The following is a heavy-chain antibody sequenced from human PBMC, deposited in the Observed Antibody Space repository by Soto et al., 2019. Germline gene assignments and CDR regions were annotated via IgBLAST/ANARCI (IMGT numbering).Heavy chain of an antibody. Sequence: SETLSLTCTVSGGSISSYYWSWIRQPPGKGLEWIGYIYYSGSTNYNPSLKSRVTISVDTSKNQFSLKLSSVTAADTAVYYCARGQQWLVPPSYYYYGMDVWGQGTTVTAP. CDR3: ARGQQWLVPPSYYYYGMDV. CDR2: IYYSGST. D-gene: IGHD6-19*01. J-gene: IGHJ6*02. CDR1: GGSISSYY. V-gene: IGHV4-59*01.